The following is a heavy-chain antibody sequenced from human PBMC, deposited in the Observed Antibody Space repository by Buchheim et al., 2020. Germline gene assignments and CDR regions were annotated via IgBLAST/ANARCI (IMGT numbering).Heavy chain of an antibody. CDR2: ISYDGSNK. J-gene: IGHJ3*02. Sequence: QVQLVESGGGVVQPGRSLRLSCAASGFTFSSYGMHWVRQAPGKGLEWVAVISYDGSNKYYADSVKGRFTISRDNSKNTLYLQMNSLRAEDTAVYYCANGITIIVVVNPRAAFDIWGQGT. V-gene: IGHV3-30*18. CDR3: ANGITIIVVVNPRAAFDI. D-gene: IGHD3-22*01. CDR1: GFTFSSYG.